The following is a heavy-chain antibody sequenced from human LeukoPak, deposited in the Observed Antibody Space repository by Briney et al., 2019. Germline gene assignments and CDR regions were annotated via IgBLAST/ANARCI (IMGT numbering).Heavy chain of an antibody. CDR3: ARGYALYSGRYIDFDY. Sequence: ASVKVSCKTSAYSFTGYFFHWIRQAPGQGLEWMGWINANSGDTNYAQQFQGRLTMTRDRSISTVYMELSRLRTDDTAVYYCARGYALYSGRYIDFDYWGQGTLVTVSS. CDR2: INANSGDT. D-gene: IGHD1-26*01. J-gene: IGHJ4*02. V-gene: IGHV1-2*02. CDR1: AYSFTGYF.